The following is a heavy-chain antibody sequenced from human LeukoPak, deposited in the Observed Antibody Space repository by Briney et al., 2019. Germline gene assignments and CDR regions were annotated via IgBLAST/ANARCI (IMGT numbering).Heavy chain of an antibody. D-gene: IGHD2-15*01. CDR1: GFTFSSYA. J-gene: IGHJ4*02. V-gene: IGHV3-64*01. CDR3: ARSGQTPY. CDR2: ISSNGGST. Sequence: PGGSLRLSCAASGFTFSSYAMHWVRQAPGKGLEYVSAISSNGGSTYYANSVKGRFTISRDNSKNTLYLQMGSLRAEDMAVYYCARSGQTPYWGQGTLVTVSS.